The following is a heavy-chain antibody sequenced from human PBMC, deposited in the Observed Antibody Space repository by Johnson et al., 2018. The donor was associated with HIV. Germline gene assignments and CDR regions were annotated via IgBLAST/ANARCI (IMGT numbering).Heavy chain of an antibody. J-gene: IGHJ3*02. CDR2: IYSGGST. V-gene: IGHV3-66*02. CDR3: TGRDLLRAVDI. CDR1: EFAFSDYY. D-gene: IGHD2-15*01. Sequence: VQLVESVGGLVQPGGSLRLSCAASEFAFSDYYMSWIRQAPGKGLEWVSVIYSGGSTYYADSVKGRFTISRDNSKNTLYLQMGSLRAEDMAVYYCTGRDLLRAVDIWGQGTMVTVSS.